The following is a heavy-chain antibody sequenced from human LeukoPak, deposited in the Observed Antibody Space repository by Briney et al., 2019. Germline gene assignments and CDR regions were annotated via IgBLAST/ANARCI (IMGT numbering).Heavy chain of an antibody. V-gene: IGHV4-4*07. J-gene: IGHJ6*02. Sequence: SETLSLTCTVSGGSISSYYWSWIRQPAGKGLEWIGRIYTSGSTNYNPSLKSRVTMSVDTSKNQFSLKLSSVTAADTAVYYCARVRGGYCSSTSCRYYYYGMDVWGQGTTVTVSS. D-gene: IGHD2-2*01. CDR1: GGSISSYY. CDR2: IYTSGST. CDR3: ARVRGGYCSSTSCRYYYYGMDV.